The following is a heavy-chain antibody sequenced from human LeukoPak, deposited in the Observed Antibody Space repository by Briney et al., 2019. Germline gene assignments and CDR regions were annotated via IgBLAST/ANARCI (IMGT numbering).Heavy chain of an antibody. J-gene: IGHJ3*02. CDR1: GSTSTSSW. V-gene: IGHV3-74*01. CDR2: IKTDGSYA. Sequence: PGGSLSLPCAAPGSTSTSSWMHWVRQPPGKGLVWVSRIKTDGSYASYAESVKGRFTVSRDNAKNTLYLQMNSLRVEDTAVYYCVRWQDIWGQGTMVTVSS. CDR3: VRWQDI.